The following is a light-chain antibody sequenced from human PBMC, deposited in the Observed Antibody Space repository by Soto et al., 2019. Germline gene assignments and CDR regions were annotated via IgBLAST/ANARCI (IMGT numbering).Light chain of an antibody. CDR1: QSVSSSY. J-gene: IGKJ1*01. CDR3: QQFGTSPWT. Sequence: EIVLTQSPGTLSLSPGERATLSCRASQSVSSSYLAWYQQKPGQAPRLLIYGASSRATSIPARFSGSGSGTNFTLTISRLKPEDFAVYYCQQFGTSPWTFGQGTKVEIK. V-gene: IGKV3-20*01. CDR2: GAS.